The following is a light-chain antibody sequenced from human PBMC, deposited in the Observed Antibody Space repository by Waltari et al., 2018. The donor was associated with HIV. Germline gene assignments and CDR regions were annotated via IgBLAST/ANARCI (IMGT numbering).Light chain of an antibody. CDR1: QSLLHSNGYNY. V-gene: IGKV2-28*01. CDR3: MQVAQTPT. Sequence: DIVMTQSPLSLPVTPGESASISCRSSQSLLHSNGYNYLDWYLQKPGQSPQLLIYLGSNRASGVPDRFSGSGSGTDFTLKITRVEAEDVGVYYCMQVAQTPTFGGGTKVEIK. J-gene: IGKJ4*01. CDR2: LGS.